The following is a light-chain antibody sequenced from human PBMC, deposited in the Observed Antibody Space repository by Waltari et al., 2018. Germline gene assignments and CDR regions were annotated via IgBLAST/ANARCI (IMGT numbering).Light chain of an antibody. CDR1: QSLLHSNGYNY. CDR3: LQVLQAPRT. Sequence: DIVMTQSPLSLPVTPGEPASISCSSSQSLLHSNGYNYVDWYLQKPGQSPQLLIYLGSNRASGVPYRFSGSRSGTDFTLRFSRVEAEDVGVYYCLQVLQAPRTFGQGTKLEIK. J-gene: IGKJ2*01. V-gene: IGKV2-28*01. CDR2: LGS.